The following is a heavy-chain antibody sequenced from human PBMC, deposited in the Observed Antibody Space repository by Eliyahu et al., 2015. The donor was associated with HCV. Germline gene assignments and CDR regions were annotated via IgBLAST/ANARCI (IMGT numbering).Heavy chain of an antibody. CDR1: GGTFSSYA. CDR3: ARAYCGGDCPYYYYYYGMDV. V-gene: IGHV1-69*04. Sequence: QVQLVQSGAEVKKPGSSVKVSCKASGGTFSSYAXSWVGQAPGQGLEWMGRIIPILGIANYAQKFQGRVTITADKSTSTAYMELSSLRSEDTAVYYCARAYCGGDCPYYYYYYGMDVWGQGTTVTVSS. J-gene: IGHJ6*02. CDR2: IIPILGIA. D-gene: IGHD2-21*02.